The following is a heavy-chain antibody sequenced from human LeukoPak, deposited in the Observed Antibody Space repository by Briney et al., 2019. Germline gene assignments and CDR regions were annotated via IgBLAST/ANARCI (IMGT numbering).Heavy chain of an antibody. D-gene: IGHD2-15*01. CDR2: INNDGDST. V-gene: IGHV3-23*01. J-gene: IGHJ1*01. CDR3: AQQVGYCSSGNCYFTY. Sequence: QCGGSLRLSCAASGFSFKSYAMSWVRQAPGKGLEWVSAINNDGDSTYSADSAKGRFTVSRDNSKNTLYLQMNSLRAEDAAVYYCAQQVGYCSSGNCYFTYWGQGTLVTVSS. CDR1: GFSFKSYA.